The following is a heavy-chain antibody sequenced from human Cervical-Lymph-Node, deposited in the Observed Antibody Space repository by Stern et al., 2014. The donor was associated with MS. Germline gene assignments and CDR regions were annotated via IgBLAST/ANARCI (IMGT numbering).Heavy chain of an antibody. CDR2: IYYSGST. Sequence: VQLVESGPGLVKPSETLSLTCTVSGGSISSSSYYWGWIRQPPGKGLEWIGSIYYSGSTYYNPSLKSRVTISVDTSKNQFSLKLSSVTAADTAVYYCARSNSSGWYDYYGMDVWGQGTTVTVSS. J-gene: IGHJ6*02. CDR1: GGSISSSSYY. D-gene: IGHD6-19*01. V-gene: IGHV4-39*07. CDR3: ARSNSSGWYDYYGMDV.